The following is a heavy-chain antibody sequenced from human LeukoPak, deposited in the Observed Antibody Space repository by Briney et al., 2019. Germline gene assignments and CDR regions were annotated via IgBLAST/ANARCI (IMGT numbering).Heavy chain of an antibody. V-gene: IGHV5-51*01. CDR1: GYSFTTYW. CDR2: IYPGDSDT. Sequence: GESLKISCQVSGYSFTTYWIGWVRQMPGKGLEWMGIIYPGDSDTTYSPSFQGQVTISADKSISTAYLQWSSLKASDTAMYYCARTSCSGGSCYGSFDIWGQGTMVTVSS. CDR3: ARTSCSGGSCYGSFDI. J-gene: IGHJ3*02. D-gene: IGHD2-15*01.